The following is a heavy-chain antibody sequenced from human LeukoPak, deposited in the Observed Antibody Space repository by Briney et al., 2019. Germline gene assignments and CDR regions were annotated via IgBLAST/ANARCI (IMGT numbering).Heavy chain of an antibody. J-gene: IGHJ4*02. CDR2: ISGSGGTT. CDR1: GFTFSSYA. D-gene: IGHD4-17*01. V-gene: IGHV3-23*01. Sequence: GGSLRLSCAASGFTFSSYAMSWVRQAPGKGLEWISVISGSGGTTYYADSVKGRFTISRDNSKNTLYLQMNSLRAEDTAVYYCAKAIDYGDGNYFDYWGQGTLVTVSS. CDR3: AKAIDYGDGNYFDY.